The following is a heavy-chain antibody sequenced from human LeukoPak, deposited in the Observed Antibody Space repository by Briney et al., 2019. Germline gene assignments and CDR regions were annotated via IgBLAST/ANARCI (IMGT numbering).Heavy chain of an antibody. CDR1: GGSISSYY. V-gene: IGHV4-59*01. CDR3: ARVSRRYSSGWYPLYYFDY. J-gene: IGHJ4*02. Sequence: PSETLSLTCTVSGGSISSYYWSWSRQPPGTGLEWIGYIYYSGSTNYNPSLKSRVTISVDTSKNQFSLKLSSVTAADTAVYYCARVSRRYSSGWYPLYYFDYWGQGTLVTVSS. D-gene: IGHD6-19*01. CDR2: IYYSGST.